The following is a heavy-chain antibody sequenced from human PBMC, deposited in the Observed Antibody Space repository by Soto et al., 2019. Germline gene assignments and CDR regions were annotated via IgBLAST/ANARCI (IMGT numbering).Heavy chain of an antibody. CDR3: ARGTTIIAVAGTDHFDY. Sequence: EGSLRLSCAASGFTFSSYGMHWVRQAPGKGLEWVAVISYDGSNKYYADSVKGRFTISRDNSKNTLYLQMNSLRAEDTAVYYCARGTTIIAVAGTDHFDYWGQGTLVTVSS. CDR1: GFTFSSYG. V-gene: IGHV3-30*03. CDR2: ISYDGSNK. D-gene: IGHD6-19*01. J-gene: IGHJ4*02.